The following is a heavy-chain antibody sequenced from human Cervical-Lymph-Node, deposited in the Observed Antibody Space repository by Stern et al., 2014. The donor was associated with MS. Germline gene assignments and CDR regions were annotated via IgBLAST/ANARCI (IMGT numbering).Heavy chain of an antibody. CDR1: GYAFINYD. J-gene: IGHJ6*02. Sequence: VQLVQSGAEVRKPGASVKVSCKASGYAFINYDINWVRQATGQGLEWMGWMNPKSGNTGYAQKFQGRVTMTTNTSLSTVYMELTGLRSDDTAVYYCARGEAGESSVFGLVILEDYYYGLDVWGQGTTVTVSS. CDR3: ARGEAGESSVFGLVILEDYYYGLDV. CDR2: MNPKSGNT. V-gene: IGHV1-8*01. D-gene: IGHD3/OR15-3a*01.